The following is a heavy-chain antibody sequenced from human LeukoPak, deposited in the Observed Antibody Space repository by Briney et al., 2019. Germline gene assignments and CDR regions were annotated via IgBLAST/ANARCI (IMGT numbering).Heavy chain of an antibody. CDR3: ARSIGSSHPRTAFDS. V-gene: IGHV4-34*01. Sequence: SETLSLTCAVYGGSFSGYYWSWIRQPPGKGLECIGEINHSGSTNYNPSLKSRVTISVDTSKNQFSLKLSSVTAADTAVYYCARSIGSSHPRTAFDSWGQGTMVTVSS. D-gene: IGHD1/OR15-1a*01. CDR2: INHSGST. J-gene: IGHJ3*02. CDR1: GGSFSGYY.